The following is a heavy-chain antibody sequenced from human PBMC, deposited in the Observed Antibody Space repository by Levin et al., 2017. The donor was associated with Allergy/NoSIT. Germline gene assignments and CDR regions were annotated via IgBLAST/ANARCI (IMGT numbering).Heavy chain of an antibody. D-gene: IGHD2-15*01. Sequence: GGSLRLSCAASGFTFSNAWMSWVRQAPGKGLEWVGRIKSKTDGGTTDYAAPVKGRFTISRDDSKNTLYLQMNSLKTEDTAVYYCTTCGSCTPIDAFDIWGQGTMVTVSS. CDR2: IKSKTDGGTT. V-gene: IGHV3-15*01. J-gene: IGHJ3*02. CDR3: TTCGSCTPIDAFDI. CDR1: GFTFSNAW.